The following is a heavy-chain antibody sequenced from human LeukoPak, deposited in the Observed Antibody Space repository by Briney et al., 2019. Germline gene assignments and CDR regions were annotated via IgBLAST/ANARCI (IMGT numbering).Heavy chain of an antibody. CDR3: AKKGWVFSITGTSGGYFDY. D-gene: IGHD1-20*01. Sequence: PGGSLRLSCAASGFTFRSYSMNWVRQAPGKGLEWVSSISSSSSSIYYADSVKGRFTISRDNAKNTLYLQMNSLRAEDTAVYYCAKKGWVFSITGTSGGYFDYWGQGTLVTVSS. V-gene: IGHV3-21*04. CDR2: ISSSSSSI. CDR1: GFTFRSYS. J-gene: IGHJ4*02.